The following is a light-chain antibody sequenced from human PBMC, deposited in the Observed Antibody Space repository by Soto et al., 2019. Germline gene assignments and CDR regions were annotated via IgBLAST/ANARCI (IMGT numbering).Light chain of an antibody. Sequence: QSVLTQPPSVSGAPGQRVSISCTGSSTNIGAGYGVHWYQQLPGTAPKLLIYRNNQRPSGVPDRFSGSKSGTSASLAISGLRSEDEADYYCAAWDDSLSGVVFGGGTKVTVL. J-gene: IGLJ2*01. CDR3: AAWDDSLSGVV. CDR2: RNN. CDR1: STNIGAGY. V-gene: IGLV1-47*01.